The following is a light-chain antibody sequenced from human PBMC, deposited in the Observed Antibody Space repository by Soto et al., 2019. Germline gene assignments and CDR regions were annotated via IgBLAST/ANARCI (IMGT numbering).Light chain of an antibody. V-gene: IGKV1-9*01. CDR3: QHLNAYRYT. CDR1: QAISSS. J-gene: IGKJ2*01. Sequence: DIPLTQSPSFLSASVGDRVTITCRASQAISSSLAWYQHNPGKAPKLLIYAASTLQNGVPSSFSGSGSGTEFTLTISSLQPEDFATYYCQHLNAYRYTFGQGTKVEIK. CDR2: AAS.